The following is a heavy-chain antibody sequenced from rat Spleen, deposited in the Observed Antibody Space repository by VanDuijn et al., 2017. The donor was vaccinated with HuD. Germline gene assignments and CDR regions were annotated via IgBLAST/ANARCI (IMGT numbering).Heavy chain of an antibody. V-gene: IGHV2-30*01. J-gene: IGHJ2*01. CDR1: GFSLTNYH. CDR2: IWTGGTT. CDR3: VRANRESYAHFDY. Sequence: QVQLKESGPGLVQPSQTLSLTCTVSGFSLTNYHVGWVRQSPGKGLEWRGVIWTGGTTAYHSSFNSRLSVSRDISKSQVFLRMNSLQTEDTATYYCVRANRESYAHFDYWGQGVVVTVSS. D-gene: IGHD1-12*01.